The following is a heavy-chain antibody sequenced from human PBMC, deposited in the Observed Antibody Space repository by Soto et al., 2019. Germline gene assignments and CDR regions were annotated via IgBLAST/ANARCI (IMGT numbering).Heavy chain of an antibody. Sequence: QVQLVQSGAEVKKPGSSVRVSCKASGGTFITYAISWVRQAPGQGLEWMGGIIPIFGTANYAQKFQARVTIPADACTSTAYMELSSLRSEDTAVYYRARTREVATTNTVDSWGQGTLVTVSS. CDR3: ARTREVATTNTVDS. J-gene: IGHJ5*01. D-gene: IGHD5-12*01. CDR1: GGTFITYA. CDR2: IIPIFGTA. V-gene: IGHV1-69*01.